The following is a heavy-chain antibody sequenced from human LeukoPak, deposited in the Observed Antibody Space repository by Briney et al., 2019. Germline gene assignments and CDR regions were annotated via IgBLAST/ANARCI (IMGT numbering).Heavy chain of an antibody. J-gene: IGHJ4*02. CDR1: GYTFTGYY. Sequence: PGASVKVSCKASGYTFTGYYMHWVRQAPGQGLEWMGWINPNGGGTNYAQNFQGRVTMTRDTSISTAYMELSRLRSDDTAVYYCARDISPRVGGAPDYWGRGTLVTVSS. V-gene: IGHV1-2*02. CDR3: ARDISPRVGGAPDY. CDR2: INPNGGGT. D-gene: IGHD2-2*01.